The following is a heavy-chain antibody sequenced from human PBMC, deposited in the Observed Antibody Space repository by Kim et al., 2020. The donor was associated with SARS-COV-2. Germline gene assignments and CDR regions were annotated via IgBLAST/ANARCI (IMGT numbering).Heavy chain of an antibody. D-gene: IGHD6-13*01. CDR2: TYYRSKWYN. CDR3: ARDLPSKEGIAAAGYYYYYGMDV. J-gene: IGHJ6*02. Sequence: SQTLSLTCAISGDSVSSNSAAWNWIRQSPSRGLEWLGRTYYRSKWYNDYAVSVKSRITINPDTSKNQFSLQLNSVTPEDTAVYYCARDLPSKEGIAAAGYYYYYGMDVWGQGTTVTVSS. CDR1: GDSVSSNSAA. V-gene: IGHV6-1*01.